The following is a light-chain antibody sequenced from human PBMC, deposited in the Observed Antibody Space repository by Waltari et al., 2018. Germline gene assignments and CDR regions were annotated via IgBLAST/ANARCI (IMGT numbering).Light chain of an antibody. CDR3: CSYAGSSLWDV. V-gene: IGLV2-23*01. CDR2: EGS. CDR1: SSDVARYNL. Sequence: QSALTQTASVSGSPGQSITISCTGTSSDVARYNLVSWYQQHPGKAPKLMIYEGSKRPSGVSNRFSGSKSGNTASLTISGLQAEDEADYYCCSYAGSSLWDVFGTGTKVTVL. J-gene: IGLJ1*01.